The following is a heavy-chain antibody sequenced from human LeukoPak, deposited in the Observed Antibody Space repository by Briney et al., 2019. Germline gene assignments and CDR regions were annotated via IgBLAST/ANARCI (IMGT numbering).Heavy chain of an antibody. CDR2: IYYSGST. D-gene: IGHD7-27*01. J-gene: IGHJ4*02. CDR3: AREVVRRLGFLYFDY. Sequence: PSETLSLTCTVSGGSVSSGSYYWSWIRQPPGKGLEWIGCIYYSGSTNYNPSLKSRVTISVDTSKNQFSLKLSSVTAADTAVYYCAREVVRRLGFLYFDYWGQGTLVTVSS. CDR1: GGSVSSGSYY. V-gene: IGHV4-61*01.